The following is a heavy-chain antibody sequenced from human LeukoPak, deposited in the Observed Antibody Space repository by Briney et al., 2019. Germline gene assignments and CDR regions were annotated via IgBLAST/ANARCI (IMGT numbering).Heavy chain of an antibody. Sequence: SETLSLTCTVSGGSISSGSYYWSWIRQPAGKGLEWIGRIYTSGSTNYNPSLKSRVTISVDTSKNQFSLKLSSVTAADTAVYYCARESRERRWFXPXXQGTXXTVS. CDR1: GGSISSGSYY. CDR3: ARESRERRWFXP. V-gene: IGHV4-61*02. D-gene: IGHD1-1*01. J-gene: IGHJ5*02. CDR2: IYTSGST.